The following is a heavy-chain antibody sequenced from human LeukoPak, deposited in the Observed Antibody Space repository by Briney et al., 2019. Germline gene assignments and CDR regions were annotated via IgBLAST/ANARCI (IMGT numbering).Heavy chain of an antibody. CDR3: ARDKLAGAVVVVGHDY. CDR2: IIPILGIA. V-gene: IGHV1-69*04. CDR1: GGTFSSYA. Sequence: SVKVSCKASGGTFSSYAISWVRQAPGQGLEWVGRIIPILGIANYAQKFQGRVTITADKSTSTAYMELSSLRSEDTAVYYCARDKLAGAVVVVGHDYWGQGTLVTVSS. D-gene: IGHD3-22*01. J-gene: IGHJ4*02.